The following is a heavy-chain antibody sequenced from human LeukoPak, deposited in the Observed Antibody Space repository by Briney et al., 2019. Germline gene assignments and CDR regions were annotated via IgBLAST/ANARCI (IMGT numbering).Heavy chain of an antibody. CDR3: ARHRSGYSYGYDY. D-gene: IGHD5-18*01. CDR2: IYYSGST. CDR1: GGSFSGYY. Sequence: SETLSLTCAVYGGSFSGYYWSWIRQPPGKGLEWIGSIYYSGSTYYNPSLKSRVTISVDTSKNQFSLKLSSVTAADTAVYYCARHRSGYSYGYDYWGQGTLVTVSS. J-gene: IGHJ4*02. V-gene: IGHV4-34*01.